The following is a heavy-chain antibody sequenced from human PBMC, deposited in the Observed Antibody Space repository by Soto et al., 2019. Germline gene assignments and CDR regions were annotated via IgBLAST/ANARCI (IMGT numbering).Heavy chain of an antibody. CDR3: ARDNYDTTGYPLDD. V-gene: IGHV1-18*04. CDR2: ISTFHGNT. J-gene: IGHJ4*02. CDR1: GYAFTSYS. Sequence: GXSVKVSCKASGYAFTSYSSRLVRQAPGQGLEWMGWISTFHGNTNYAQKFQGSVTMTTDTSTSTAYMELRSLTSDDTAIYYCARDNYDTTGYPLDDWGQGTLVTVSS. D-gene: IGHD3-22*01.